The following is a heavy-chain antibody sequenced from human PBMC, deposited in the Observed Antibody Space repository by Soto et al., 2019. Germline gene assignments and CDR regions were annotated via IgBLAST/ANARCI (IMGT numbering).Heavy chain of an antibody. CDR1: GYSFTTYA. D-gene: IGHD1-1*01. CDR2: INGGNGNT. Sequence: ASVKVSCKASGYSFTTYAMHWVRQAPGQRLEWMAWINGGNGNTKYSQKFQDRVTITRDTSANIAYMELSSLRSEDSAVYYCARGRGMEENYYYHGMDVWGQGTTVTVSS. V-gene: IGHV1-3*01. CDR3: ARGRGMEENYYYHGMDV. J-gene: IGHJ6*02.